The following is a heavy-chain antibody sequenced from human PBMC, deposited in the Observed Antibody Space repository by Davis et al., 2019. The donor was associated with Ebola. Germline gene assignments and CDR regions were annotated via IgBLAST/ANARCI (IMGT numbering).Heavy chain of an antibody. D-gene: IGHD2-2*02. J-gene: IGHJ6*02. CDR2: IDPSDSYT. CDR1: GYSFTGYW. V-gene: IGHV5-10-1*01. Sequence: GESLKISCKGSGYSFTGYWIGWVRQMPGKGLEWMGRIDPSDSYTNYSPSFQGHVTISADKSISTAYLQWSSLKASDTAMYYCARLGVVVPAAIRNYYYGMDVWGQGTTVTVSS. CDR3: ARLGVVVPAAIRNYYYGMDV.